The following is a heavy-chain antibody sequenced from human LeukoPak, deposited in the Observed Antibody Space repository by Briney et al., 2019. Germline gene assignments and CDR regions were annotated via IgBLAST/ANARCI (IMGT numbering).Heavy chain of an antibody. Sequence: GGSLRLSCAASGFTFRSYPMSWVRQAPGKGLEWVSLISDSGGKTYYADSVKGRFTISRDNSKDTLYLQMNSLQAEDTALYYCAKERATATSFDYWGQGTLVTVSS. CDR1: GFTFRSYP. CDR2: ISDSGGKT. J-gene: IGHJ4*02. CDR3: AKERATATSFDY. V-gene: IGHV3-23*01. D-gene: IGHD5-12*01.